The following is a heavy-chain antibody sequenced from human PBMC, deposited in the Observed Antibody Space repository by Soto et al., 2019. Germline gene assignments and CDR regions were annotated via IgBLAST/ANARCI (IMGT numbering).Heavy chain of an antibody. CDR1: GYSFTSYW. V-gene: IGHV5-10-1*01. Sequence: PRESLKISCKGSGYSFTSYWISWVRQMPGKGLEWMGRIDPSDSYTNYSPSFQGHVTISADKSISTAYLQWSSLKIEDTAVYYCFRENYFSYHGMDVWGQGTTVTVSS. J-gene: IGHJ6*02. D-gene: IGHD1-26*01. CDR3: FRENYFSYHGMDV. CDR2: IDPSDSYT.